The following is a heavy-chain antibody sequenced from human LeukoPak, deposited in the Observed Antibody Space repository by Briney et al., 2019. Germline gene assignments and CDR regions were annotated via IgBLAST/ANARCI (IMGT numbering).Heavy chain of an antibody. V-gene: IGHV4-4*07. CDR1: GGSISSYY. J-gene: IGHJ4*02. CDR2: IYTSGST. D-gene: IGHD3-10*01. CDR3: ARGGILWFGELLSFDY. Sequence: SETLSLTCTVSGGSISSYYWSWIRQPAGKGLEWIGRIYTSGSTNYNPSLKSRVTMSVDTFKNQFSLKLSSVTAADTAVYYCARGGILWFGELLSFDYWGQGTLVTVSS.